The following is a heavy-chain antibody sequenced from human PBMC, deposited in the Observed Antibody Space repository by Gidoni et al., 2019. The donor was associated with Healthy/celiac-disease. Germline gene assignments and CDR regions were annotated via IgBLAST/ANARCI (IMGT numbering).Heavy chain of an antibody. Sequence: QLQLQESGPGLVKPSETLSLTFTVSGGSISRSSCYWGWIRQPPGKGLEWIGSIYYSGSTYYNPSLKSRVTISVDTSKNQFSLKLSSVTAADTAVYYCARQVGIAGYFDYWGQGTLVTVSS. CDR2: IYYSGST. CDR1: GGSISRSSCY. CDR3: ARQVGIAGYFDY. V-gene: IGHV4-39*01. J-gene: IGHJ4*02. D-gene: IGHD6-13*01.